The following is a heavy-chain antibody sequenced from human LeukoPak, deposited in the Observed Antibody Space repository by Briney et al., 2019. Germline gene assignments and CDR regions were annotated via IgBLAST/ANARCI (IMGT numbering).Heavy chain of an antibody. CDR1: GYTFTSYG. J-gene: IGHJ4*02. CDR3: ARTTWNYYDSSGLDY. V-gene: IGHV1-18*01. CDR2: ISAYNGNT. D-gene: IGHD3-22*01. Sequence: ASVKVSCKASGYTFTSYGISWVRQAPGQGLEWMGWISAYNGNTNYAQKLQGRVTMTTDTSTSTAHMELRSLRSDDTAVYYCARTTWNYYDSSGLDYWGQGTLVTVSS.